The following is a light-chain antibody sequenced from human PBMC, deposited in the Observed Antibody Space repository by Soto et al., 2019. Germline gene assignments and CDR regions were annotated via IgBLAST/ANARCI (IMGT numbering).Light chain of an antibody. CDR3: HHAPSSPPWT. J-gene: IGKJ1*01. CDR1: SNSY. CDR2: GVS. Sequence: SNSYLAWYQQKSGQAPRLLIYGVSTRATGTPDRFSGSGPGTAVSVFLLRRSSEQSGVHSCHHAPSSPPWTYGQGTKVDIK. V-gene: IGKV3-20*01.